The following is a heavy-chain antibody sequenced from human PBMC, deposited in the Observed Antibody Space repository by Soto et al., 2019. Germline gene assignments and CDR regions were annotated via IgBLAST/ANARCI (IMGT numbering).Heavy chain of an antibody. CDR2: ISYRGST. J-gene: IGHJ5*02. V-gene: IGHV4-31*03. CDR3: AREVSPNSRGWYTVLVRWFDP. CDR1: GGSINSGDYY. D-gene: IGHD6-19*01. Sequence: QVQLQESGPGLVKPSQTLSLTCTVSGGSINSGDYYWSWVRQLPGEGLEWIGFISYRGSTYYNPSLESRVTISLDPSKNQSSLELNSVTAADSAVYYCAREVSPNSRGWYTVLVRWFDPWGQGTLVTVSS.